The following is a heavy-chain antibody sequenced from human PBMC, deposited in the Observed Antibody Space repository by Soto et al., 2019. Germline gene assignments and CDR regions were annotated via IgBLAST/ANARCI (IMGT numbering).Heavy chain of an antibody. V-gene: IGHV4-31*03. CDR2: IYNRTTT. CDR1: GGSISTGGYY. CDR3: ARDPAP. Sequence: QVQLQESGPGLVKPSQTLSLTCTVSGGSISTGGYYWSWIRQHPGKGLEWIGYIYNRTTTYYNPSPKSRVTISVDTSKNQFSVKLGSVTVADTAVYYCARDPAPWGQGALVTVSS. J-gene: IGHJ5*02.